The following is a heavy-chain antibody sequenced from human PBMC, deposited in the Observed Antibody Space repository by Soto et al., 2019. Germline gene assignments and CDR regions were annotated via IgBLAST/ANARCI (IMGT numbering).Heavy chain of an antibody. Sequence: SETLSLTCAVYGGSFRGYYWSWIRQTPGKGLEWVGEINHSGVTNYNPSLKSPVTISVDTSKNQFSLRLRSVTAADTAMYHCARGGAYYAMDVWGQGTTVTVSS. CDR2: INHSGVT. D-gene: IGHD3-10*01. CDR1: GGSFRGYY. J-gene: IGHJ6*02. V-gene: IGHV4-34*01. CDR3: ARGGAYYAMDV.